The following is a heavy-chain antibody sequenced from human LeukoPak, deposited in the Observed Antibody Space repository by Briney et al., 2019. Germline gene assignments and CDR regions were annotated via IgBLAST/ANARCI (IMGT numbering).Heavy chain of an antibody. CDR3: ARGGLGLRYFDWTPRPYYFDY. V-gene: IGHV4-34*01. J-gene: IGHJ4*02. CDR2: INHSGST. Sequence: SETLSLTCVVYGGSFSGYYWSWIRQPPGKGLEWIGEINHSGSTNYNPSLKSRVTISVDTSKNQFSLKLSSVTAADTAVYYCARGGLGLRYFDWTPRPYYFDYWGQGTLVTVSS. CDR1: GGSFSGYY. D-gene: IGHD3-9*01.